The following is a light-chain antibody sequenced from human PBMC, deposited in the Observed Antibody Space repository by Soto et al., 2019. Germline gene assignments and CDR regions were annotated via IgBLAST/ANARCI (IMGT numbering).Light chain of an antibody. V-gene: IGKV1-17*01. CDR2: AAS. CDR1: QGIRHD. J-gene: IGKJ4*01. Sequence: DIQMTQSPSSLSASVADRVTITCRASQGIRHDLGWYQQKPGKAPKRLIYAASSLQSGAPSRFSGSGSGTEFTLTISSLQPEDFATYYCLQHNSYPLLTFGGGTKVEIK. CDR3: LQHNSYPLLT.